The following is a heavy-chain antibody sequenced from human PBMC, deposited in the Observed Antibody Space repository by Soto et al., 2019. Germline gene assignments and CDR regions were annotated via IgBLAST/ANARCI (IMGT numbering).Heavy chain of an antibody. CDR1: GGSISSGGYS. Sequence: QLQLQESGSGLVKPSQTLSLTCAVSGGSISSGGYSWSWIRQPPGKGLEWIGYIYHSGRTYYNPSLKSRVTISVDRSKNQFSLKLSSVTAADTAVYYCARYYYDSSGHGGAFDIWGQGTMVTVSS. D-gene: IGHD3-22*01. CDR3: ARYYYDSSGHGGAFDI. J-gene: IGHJ3*02. V-gene: IGHV4-30-2*01. CDR2: IYHSGRT.